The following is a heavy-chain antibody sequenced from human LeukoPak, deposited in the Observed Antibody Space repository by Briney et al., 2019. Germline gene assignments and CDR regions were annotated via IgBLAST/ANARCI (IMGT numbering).Heavy chain of an antibody. V-gene: IGHV4-38-2*01. CDR1: GYSISSGYY. D-gene: IGHD1-26*01. CDR3: ARGRYSGSYLYFDY. Sequence: SETLSLTCAVSGYSISSGYYWGWIRQPPGKGLEXIGSIYHSGSTYYNPSLKSRVTISVDTSKNQFSLKLSSVTAADTAVYYCARGRYSGSYLYFDYWGQGTLVTVSS. J-gene: IGHJ4*02. CDR2: IYHSGST.